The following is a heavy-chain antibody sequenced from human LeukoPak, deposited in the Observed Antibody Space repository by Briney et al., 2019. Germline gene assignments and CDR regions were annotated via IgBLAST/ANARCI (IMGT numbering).Heavy chain of an antibody. CDR3: TKPTYGGDFDY. D-gene: IGHD4-23*01. V-gene: IGHV3-49*04. CDR1: GFTFGDYS. J-gene: IGHJ4*02. Sequence: GGSLRLSCTASGFTFGDYSMNWVRQAPGKGLEWVGSIRSKDYGGTTEYAASVNGRFTISRDDSRGIAYLQMNSLKTEDTAVYYCTKPTYGGDFDYWGQGTLVTVSS. CDR2: IRSKDYGGTT.